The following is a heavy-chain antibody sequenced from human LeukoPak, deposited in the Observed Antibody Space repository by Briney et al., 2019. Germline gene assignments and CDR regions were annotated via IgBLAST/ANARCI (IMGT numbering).Heavy chain of an antibody. CDR3: AAYYDILTGYPLFDY. Sequence: ASVKVSCKASGYTFTNYYIHWVRQAPGQGLEWMGIINPSGGSTNFAQKFQGRVTMTTDTSTITVYMELSSLRSEDTAVYYCAAYYDILTGYPLFDYWGQGTLVTVSS. CDR2: INPSGGST. CDR1: GYTFTNYY. J-gene: IGHJ4*02. V-gene: IGHV1-46*01. D-gene: IGHD3-9*01.